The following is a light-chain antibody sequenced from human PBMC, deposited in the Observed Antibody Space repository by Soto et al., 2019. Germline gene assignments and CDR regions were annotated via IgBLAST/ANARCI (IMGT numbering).Light chain of an antibody. CDR2: VAS. J-gene: IGKJ1*01. V-gene: IGKV1-27*01. CDR3: QKYERAPWT. CDR1: QGISKY. Sequence: DVQMTQSPSSLSASVGDRVTITCRASQGISKYLAWYQQKPGKVPRLLIYVASTLQSGVLSRFSGSGSGTDFIFTITRLQPGDVATSYCQKYERAPWTFGQGTKVEIK.